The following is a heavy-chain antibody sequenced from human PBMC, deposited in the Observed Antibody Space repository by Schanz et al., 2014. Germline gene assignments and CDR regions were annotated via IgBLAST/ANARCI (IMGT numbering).Heavy chain of an antibody. CDR1: GFTFSSYS. J-gene: IGHJ4*02. V-gene: IGHV3-21*01. CDR3: ARGPDYGSGSYSSY. Sequence: EVQLVESGGGLVKPGGSLRLSCAASGFTFSSYSMNWVRQAPGKGLEWVSSISSSSSYIYYADSVKGRFTISRDNARNSLYLQMNNLRVEDTAVYYCARGPDYGSGSYSSYWGQGTLVTVSS. D-gene: IGHD3-10*01. CDR2: ISSSSSYI.